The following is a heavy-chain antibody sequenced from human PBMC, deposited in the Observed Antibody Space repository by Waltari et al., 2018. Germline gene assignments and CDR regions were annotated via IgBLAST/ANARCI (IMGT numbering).Heavy chain of an antibody. V-gene: IGHV5-51*01. Sequence: EVQLVQSGAEVKKPGESLKISCKGSGYSFTSYWIGWVRQMPGKGLEWMGVIYPGDPDTRYCPSFPGHVTISADKSISTAYLQWSSLKASDTAMYYCARSLSSGWYGTYDAFDIWGQGTMVTVSS. CDR1: GYSFTSYW. CDR2: IYPGDPDT. CDR3: ARSLSSGWYGTYDAFDI. D-gene: IGHD6-19*01. J-gene: IGHJ3*02.